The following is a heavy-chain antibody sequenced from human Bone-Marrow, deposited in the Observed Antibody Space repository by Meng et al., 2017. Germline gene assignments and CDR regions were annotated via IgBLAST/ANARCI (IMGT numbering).Heavy chain of an antibody. D-gene: IGHD3-10*01. Sequence: LKISCAASGFTFDDYAMHWVRQAPGKGLEWVSGISWNSGSIGYADSVKGRFTISRDNAKNSLYLQINSLRAEDTALYYCAKESFGDRGVWYFDLWGRGTLVTVSS. CDR3: AKESFGDRGVWYFDL. V-gene: IGHV3-9*01. J-gene: IGHJ2*01. CDR2: ISWNSGSI. CDR1: GFTFDDYA.